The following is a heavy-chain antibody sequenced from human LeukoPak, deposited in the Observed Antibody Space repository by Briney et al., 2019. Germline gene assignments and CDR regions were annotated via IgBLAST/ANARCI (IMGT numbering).Heavy chain of an antibody. CDR3: ARDSFRAFDI. J-gene: IGHJ3*02. CDR2: ISSSSSYI. V-gene: IGHV3-21*01. CDR1: GFTFSSYS. Sequence: PGGSLRLSCSASGFTFSSYSMNWVRQAPGKGLEWVSSISSSSSYIYYADSVKGRFTISRDNAKNSLYLQMNSLRAEDTAVYYCARDSFRAFDIWGQGTMVTVSS.